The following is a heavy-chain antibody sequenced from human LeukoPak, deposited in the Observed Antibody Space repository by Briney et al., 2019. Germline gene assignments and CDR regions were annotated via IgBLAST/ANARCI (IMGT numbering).Heavy chain of an antibody. Sequence: GGSLRLSCAASGFTFSSYWMSWVRQAPGKGLEWVANMKQDGSEKYYVDSVKGRFTISRDNAKNSLYLQMNSLRAEDTAVYYCARASSSDWYRHFDYWGQGTLVTVSS. V-gene: IGHV3-7*04. D-gene: IGHD6-19*01. J-gene: IGHJ4*02. CDR3: ARASSSDWYRHFDY. CDR2: MKQDGSEK. CDR1: GFTFSSYW.